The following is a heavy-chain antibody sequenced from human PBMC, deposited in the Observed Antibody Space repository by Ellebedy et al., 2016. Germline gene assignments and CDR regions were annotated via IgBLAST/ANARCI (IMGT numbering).Heavy chain of an antibody. D-gene: IGHD5-12*01. Sequence: GGSLRLSCAASGFTFSDYYMSWIRQAPGKGLEWISYISSSVTTVYYADSVKGRFTISRDNAKNSLYLQMNSLRVEDTAMYYCARVRQGSGGYNFWGQGTLVTVSS. V-gene: IGHV3-11*01. CDR3: ARVRQGSGGYNF. CDR1: GFTFSDYY. J-gene: IGHJ4*02. CDR2: ISSSVTTV.